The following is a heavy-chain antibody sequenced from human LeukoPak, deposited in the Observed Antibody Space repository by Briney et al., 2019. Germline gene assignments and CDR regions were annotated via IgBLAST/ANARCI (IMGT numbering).Heavy chain of an antibody. CDR3: ARDGGYGDYATLGSRYYYGMDV. D-gene: IGHD4-17*01. J-gene: IGHJ6*02. CDR2: ISSSSSTI. CDR1: GFTFSSYS. Sequence: PGGSLRLSCAASGFTFSSYSMNWVRQAPGKGLEWVSYISSSSSTIYYADSVKGQFTISRDNAKNSLYLQMNSLRAEDTAVYYCARDGGYGDYATLGSRYYYGMDVWGQGTTVTVSS. V-gene: IGHV3-48*04.